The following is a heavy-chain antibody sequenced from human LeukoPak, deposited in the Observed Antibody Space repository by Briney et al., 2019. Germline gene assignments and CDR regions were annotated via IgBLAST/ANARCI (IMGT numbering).Heavy chain of an antibody. CDR1: GFTFSNAW. CDR2: IKQDGSEK. V-gene: IGHV3-7*01. Sequence: GGSLRLSCAASGFTFSNAWMSWVRQAPGKGLEWVANIKQDGSEKYYVDSVKGRFTISRDNAKNSLYLQMNSMRAEDTAVYYCARDQAAAGLDYWGQGTLVTVSS. D-gene: IGHD6-13*01. J-gene: IGHJ4*02. CDR3: ARDQAAAGLDY.